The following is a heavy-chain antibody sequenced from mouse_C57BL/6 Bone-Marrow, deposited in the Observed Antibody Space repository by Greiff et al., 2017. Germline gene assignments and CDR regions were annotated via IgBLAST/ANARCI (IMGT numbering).Heavy chain of an antibody. CDR3: ARHLWLPHYYAMDY. CDR1: EYEFPSHD. Sequence: DVMLVESGGGLVQPGESLKLSCESNEYEFPSHDMSWVRKPPEKRLELVAAINSDGGSTYYPDTMERRFIISRDNTKKTLYLQMSSLRSEDTALYYCARHLWLPHYYAMDYWGQGTSVTVSS. V-gene: IGHV5-2*01. D-gene: IGHD2-2*01. CDR2: INSDGGST. J-gene: IGHJ4*01.